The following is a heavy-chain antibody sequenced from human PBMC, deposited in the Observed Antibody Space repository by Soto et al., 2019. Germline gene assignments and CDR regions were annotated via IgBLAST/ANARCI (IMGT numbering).Heavy chain of an antibody. J-gene: IGHJ4*02. V-gene: IGHV1-18*01. CDR3: AAAGRTVAFWSGSGYYFDY. D-gene: IGHD3-3*01. CDR1: GYTFTSYG. CDR2: ISAYNGNT. Sequence: ASVKVSCKASGYTFTSYGISWVRQAPGQGLEWMGWISAYNGNTNYAQKLQGRVTMTTDTSTSTAYMELSSLRSDDTAVYYCAAAGRTVAFWSGSGYYFDYWGQGTLVNVSS.